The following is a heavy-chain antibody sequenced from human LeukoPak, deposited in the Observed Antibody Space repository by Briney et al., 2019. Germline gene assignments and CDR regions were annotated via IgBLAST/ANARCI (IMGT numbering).Heavy chain of an antibody. D-gene: IGHD3-22*01. CDR3: ARDRPGGYYDSSVNWFDP. J-gene: IGHJ5*02. CDR1: GGSISSGSYY. V-gene: IGHV4-61*02. Sequence: SQTLSLTCTVSGGSISSGSYYWSWIRQPAGKGLEWIGRIYTSGSTNYNPSLKSRVTISVDTSKNQFSPKLSSVTAADTAVYYCARDRPGGYYDSSVNWFDPWGQGTLVTVSS. CDR2: IYTSGST.